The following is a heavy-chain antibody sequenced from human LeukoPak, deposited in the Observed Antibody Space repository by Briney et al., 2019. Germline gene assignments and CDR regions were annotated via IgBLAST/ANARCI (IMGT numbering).Heavy chain of an antibody. CDR3: ARTRYYDFWSGYYGPKHKDYVHYFVY. Sequence: PSETLSLTCAVYGGSFSGYYWSWIRQPPGKGLECIGEINHSGSTNYNPSLKSRVTISVDTSKNQFSLKLSSVTAADTAVYYCARTRYYDFWSGYYGPKHKDYVHYFVYWGQGTLVTVSS. CDR1: GGSFSGYY. CDR2: INHSGST. V-gene: IGHV4-34*01. J-gene: IGHJ4*02. D-gene: IGHD3-3*01.